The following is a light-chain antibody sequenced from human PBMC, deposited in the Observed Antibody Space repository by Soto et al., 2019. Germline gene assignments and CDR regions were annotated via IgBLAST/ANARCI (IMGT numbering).Light chain of an antibody. Sequence: EIVLTQSPGTLSLSPGERTTLSCRASQSVSSSYFAWYQQKPGQAPRLLINVASSRASGLPDRFSGSGSGTEFTLTISRLEAEDFAVYYCQQYGSSPLTFGQGTRVEIK. CDR2: VAS. CDR3: QQYGSSPLT. V-gene: IGKV3-20*01. CDR1: QSVSSSY. J-gene: IGKJ1*01.